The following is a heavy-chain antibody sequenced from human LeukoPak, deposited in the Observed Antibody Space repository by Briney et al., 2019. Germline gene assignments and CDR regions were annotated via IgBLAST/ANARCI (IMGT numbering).Heavy chain of an antibody. V-gene: IGHV4-39*01. CDR2: IYYSGST. CDR3: ARRAISFPYYYYYMDV. D-gene: IGHD2-2*01. J-gene: IGHJ6*03. CDR1: GGSISSSSYY. Sequence: PSETLSLTCTVSGGSISSSSYYWGWIRQPPGKGLEWIGSIYYSGSTYYNPSLKSRLTISVDTSKNQFSLKLSSVTAADTAVYYCARRAISFPYYYYYMDVWGKGTTVTVSS.